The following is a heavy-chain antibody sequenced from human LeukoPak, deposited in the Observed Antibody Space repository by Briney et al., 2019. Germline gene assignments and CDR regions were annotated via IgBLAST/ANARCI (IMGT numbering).Heavy chain of an antibody. D-gene: IGHD1-1*01. CDR3: AIWTSGNY. Sequence: GGSLRLSCAASEFILKRSWMNWVRHAPGKGLEWVANMDPSGNHKRYVDSVRGRFSISKDSPGTSFSLEMHSLRVEDTAIYYCAIWTSGNYWGQGSLVTVSS. CDR1: EFILKRSW. CDR2: MDPSGNHK. V-gene: IGHV3-7*01. J-gene: IGHJ4*02.